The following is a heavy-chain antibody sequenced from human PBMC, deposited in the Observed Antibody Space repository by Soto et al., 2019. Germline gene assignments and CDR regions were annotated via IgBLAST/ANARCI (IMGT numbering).Heavy chain of an antibody. CDR2: IIPILGIP. CDR3: ARGPTTGFDY. Sequence: QVQLVQSGAEVKKPGSSVKVSCKASGGTFSSYTINWVRQAPGQGLEWMGRIIPILGIPNNAQQFQGRVPITADRATSTAYMELSRLRSEDTALYYCARGPTTGFDYWGQGTLVTVSS. D-gene: IGHD4-17*01. J-gene: IGHJ4*02. CDR1: GGTFSSYT. V-gene: IGHV1-69*02.